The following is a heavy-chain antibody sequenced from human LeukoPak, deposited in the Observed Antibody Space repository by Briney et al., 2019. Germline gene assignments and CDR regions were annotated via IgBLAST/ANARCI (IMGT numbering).Heavy chain of an antibody. CDR3: ARVRGSRWSKTNPYFDN. D-gene: IGHD4-23*01. CDR1: GYTFTAHD. V-gene: IGHV1-2*02. Sequence: ASLNVACIASGYTFTAHDLHWVRQAPGQGFEWMGWLNPNSGDTHFAQKFHDRVTMPRDTSITTAYMELSGLTSDDTAVYYCARVRGSRWSKTNPYFDNWGEGPGHR. J-gene: IGHJ4*02. CDR2: LNPNSGDT.